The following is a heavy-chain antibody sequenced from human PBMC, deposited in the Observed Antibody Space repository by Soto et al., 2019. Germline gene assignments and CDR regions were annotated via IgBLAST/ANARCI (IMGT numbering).Heavy chain of an antibody. J-gene: IGHJ5*02. CDR2: IYYSGST. CDR1: GGSISSYY. V-gene: IGHV4-59*08. Sequence: SETLSLTCTVSGGSISSYYWSWIRQPPGKGLEWIGYIYYSGSTNYNPSLKSRVTISVDTSKNQFSLKLSSVTAADTAVYYCARRRLGYCSGGSCNNWFDPWGQGTLVTVSS. CDR3: ARRRLGYCSGGSCNNWFDP. D-gene: IGHD2-15*01.